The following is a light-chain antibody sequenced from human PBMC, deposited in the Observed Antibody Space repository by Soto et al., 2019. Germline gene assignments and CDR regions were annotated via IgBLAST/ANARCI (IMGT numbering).Light chain of an antibody. CDR3: QQYYSTPLT. CDR1: QSVLYNFNNKNY. CDR2: WAA. Sequence: DIVMTQSPDSLAVSLGERATINCKSSQSVLYNFNNKNYLAWYQQKPGLPPKVLIYWAATRESGVPDRFSGGGSGTDFTLTITNLQAEDVAVYYCQQYYSTPLTFGGGTKVEIK. J-gene: IGKJ4*01. V-gene: IGKV4-1*01.